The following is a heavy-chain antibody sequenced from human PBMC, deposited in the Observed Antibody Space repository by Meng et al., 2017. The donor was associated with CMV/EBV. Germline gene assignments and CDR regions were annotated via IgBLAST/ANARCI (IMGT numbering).Heavy chain of an antibody. D-gene: IGHD3-10*01. J-gene: IGHJ4*02. CDR2: INHGGST. CDR1: GGSFSGYY. CDR3: ARGPNRYYYGSGSYYY. V-gene: IGHV4-34*01. Sequence: SETLSLTCAVYGGSFSGYYWSWIRQPPGKGLEWIGEINHGGSTNYNPSLKSRVTISVDTSKNQFSLKLSSVTAADTAVYYCARGPNRYYYGSGSYYYWGQGTLVTVSS.